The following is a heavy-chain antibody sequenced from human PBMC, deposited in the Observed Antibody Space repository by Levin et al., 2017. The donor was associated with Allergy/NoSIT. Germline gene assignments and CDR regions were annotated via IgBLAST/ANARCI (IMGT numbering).Heavy chain of an antibody. Sequence: GGSLRLSCAASGFTFSNVWMSWVRQAPGKGLEWVGRSKSKIDGGTTDYAAPVKGRFTISRDDSKKTLYLQMNSLKTEDTAVYYCTTKNWGSWPDAFDIWGQGTMVIVSS. D-gene: IGHD7-27*01. V-gene: IGHV3-15*01. J-gene: IGHJ3*02. CDR1: GFTFSNVW. CDR2: SKSKIDGGTT. CDR3: TTKNWGSWPDAFDI.